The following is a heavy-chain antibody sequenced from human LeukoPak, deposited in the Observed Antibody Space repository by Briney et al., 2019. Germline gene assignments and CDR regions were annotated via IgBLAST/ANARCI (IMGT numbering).Heavy chain of an antibody. D-gene: IGHD2-15*01. CDR1: GFTFSRNA. Sequence: PGGSLRPSCAASGFTFSRNAMTWVRQAPGMGLEWVSSVIDSGKDTYYAGSVKGRFTISRDNSKDTLYLQMNSLRVEDTAVYYCAKGVVDRGADCWGQGALVTVSS. V-gene: IGHV3-23*01. CDR3: AKGVVDRGADC. J-gene: IGHJ4*02. CDR2: VIDSGKDT.